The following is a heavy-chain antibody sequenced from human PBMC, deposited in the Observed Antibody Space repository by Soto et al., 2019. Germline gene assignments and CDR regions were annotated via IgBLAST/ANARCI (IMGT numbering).Heavy chain of an antibody. D-gene: IGHD3-3*01. CDR2: IIPIFGTA. Sequence: GASVKVSCKASGGTFSSYAISWVRQAPGQGLEWMGGIIPIFGTANYAQKFQGRVTITADESTSTAYMELSSLRSEDTAVYYCAWSGDFGVVTPSGYYYGMDVWGQGTTVTVSS. J-gene: IGHJ6*02. CDR3: AWSGDFGVVTPSGYYYGMDV. V-gene: IGHV1-69*13. CDR1: GGTFSSYA.